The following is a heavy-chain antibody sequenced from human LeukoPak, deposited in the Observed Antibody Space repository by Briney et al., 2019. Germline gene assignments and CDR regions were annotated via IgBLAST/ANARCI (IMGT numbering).Heavy chain of an antibody. J-gene: IGHJ4*02. CDR3: ASLSKGSRDGYPRDH. Sequence: SETLSLTCTVSDGSISSYYWSWIRQPPGKGLEWIGYFYYTGSSNYNPSLKSRVTLSVDTSINQFSLKLSSVTAADTAVYYCASLSKGSRDGYPRDHGGQGTLVTVSS. CDR2: FYYTGSS. V-gene: IGHV4-59*01. CDR1: DGSISSYY. D-gene: IGHD5-24*01.